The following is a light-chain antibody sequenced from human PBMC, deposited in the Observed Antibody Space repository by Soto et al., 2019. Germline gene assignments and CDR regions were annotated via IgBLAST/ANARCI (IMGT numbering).Light chain of an antibody. CDR2: KAS. Sequence: DIQMTQSPPTLSASVGDSVTITCRASVSISSWLAWYQQKPGKAPRLLIYKASSLESGVPSRFSGSGSGTEFTLTISSLQPDDLATYYCQQCSTSPWTFGQGTKV. V-gene: IGKV1-5*03. J-gene: IGKJ1*01. CDR1: VSISSW. CDR3: QQCSTSPWT.